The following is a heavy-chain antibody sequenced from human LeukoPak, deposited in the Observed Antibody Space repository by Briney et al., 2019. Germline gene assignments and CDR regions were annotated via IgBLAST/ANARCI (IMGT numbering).Heavy chain of an antibody. CDR2: ISSSGSTI. CDR1: GFTFSSYW. D-gene: IGHD3-9*01. J-gene: IGHJ4*02. Sequence: GGSLRLSCAASGFTFSSYWMSWIRQAPGKGLEWVSYISSSGSTIYYADSVKGRFTISRDNAKNSLYLQMNSLRAEDTAVYYCARSGWYYDILTGFDYWGQGTLVTVSS. V-gene: IGHV3-11*04. CDR3: ARSGWYYDILTGFDY.